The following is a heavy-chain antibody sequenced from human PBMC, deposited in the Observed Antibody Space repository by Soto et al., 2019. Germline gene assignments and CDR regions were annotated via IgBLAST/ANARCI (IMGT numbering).Heavy chain of an antibody. CDR3: ARTFGSYAIDS. CDR2: ISRGGTT. V-gene: IGHV4-4*09. Sequence: SSETLSLTCTVSGGSISSYYWSWIRQPPGKGLEWLGDISRGGTTNYNPSLKSRVTLSLDKSKNQFSLRLIFVTAADTATYFCARTFGSYAIDSWGQG. D-gene: IGHD6-19*01. CDR1: GGSISSYY. J-gene: IGHJ4*02.